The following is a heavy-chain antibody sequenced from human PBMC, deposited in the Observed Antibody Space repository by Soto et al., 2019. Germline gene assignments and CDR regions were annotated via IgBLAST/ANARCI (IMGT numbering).Heavy chain of an antibody. V-gene: IGHV4-31*03. CDR1: DGSISSGGYY. Sequence: QVQLQESGPGLVKPSQTLSLPCTVSDGSISSGGYYWSWIRQHPGKGLAWVGYTDFRGSTYCNRALKSRATISVASSKSLFTRTLSSVTAAEAAVYYWARWWGGSRQGFGQWGQDTLVTVSS. CDR2: TDFRGST. CDR3: ARWWGGSRQGFGQ. J-gene: IGHJ1*01. D-gene: IGHD2-15*01.